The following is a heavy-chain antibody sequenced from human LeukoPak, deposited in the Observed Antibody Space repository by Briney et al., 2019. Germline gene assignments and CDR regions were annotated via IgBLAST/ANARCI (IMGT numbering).Heavy chain of an antibody. Sequence: GESLKISCKGSGYSFTSYWIGWVRQMPGKGLEWMGIIYPGDSDTRYSPSFQGQVTISADESISTAYLQWSSLKASDTAMYYCARHYNYYDSSGYYLPDYWGQGTLVTVSS. D-gene: IGHD3-22*01. CDR2: IYPGDSDT. CDR1: GYSFTSYW. J-gene: IGHJ4*02. V-gene: IGHV5-51*01. CDR3: ARHYNYYDSSGYYLPDY.